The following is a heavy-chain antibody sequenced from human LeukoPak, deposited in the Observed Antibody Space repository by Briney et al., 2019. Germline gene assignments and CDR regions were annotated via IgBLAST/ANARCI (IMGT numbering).Heavy chain of an antibody. J-gene: IGHJ5*02. CDR2: INWNGGST. V-gene: IGHV3-20*04. Sequence: GGSLRLSCAASGFTFDDYGMSWVRQAPGKGLEWVSGINWNGGSTGYADSVKGRFTISRDNAKNSLYLQMNSLRAEDTAVYYCARGPYSSSWYNWFDPWGQGTLVTVSS. CDR3: ARGPYSSSWYNWFDP. D-gene: IGHD6-13*01. CDR1: GFTFDDYG.